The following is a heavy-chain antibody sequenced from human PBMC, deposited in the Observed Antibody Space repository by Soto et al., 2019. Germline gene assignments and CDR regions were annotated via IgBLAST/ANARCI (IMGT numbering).Heavy chain of an antibody. Sequence: GGSLRLSCAASGFTFSSYGMHWVRQAPGKGLEWVAVIWYDGSNKYYADSVKGRFTISRDNSKNTLYLQMNSLRAEDTAVYYCARGGGPGYSSSSVGAFDIWGQGTMVTVSS. CDR3: ARGGGPGYSSSSVGAFDI. CDR1: GFTFSSYG. D-gene: IGHD6-6*01. V-gene: IGHV3-33*08. J-gene: IGHJ3*02. CDR2: IWYDGSNK.